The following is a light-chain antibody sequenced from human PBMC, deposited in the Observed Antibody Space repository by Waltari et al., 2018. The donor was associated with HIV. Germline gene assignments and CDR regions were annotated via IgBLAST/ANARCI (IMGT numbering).Light chain of an antibody. J-gene: IGKJ5*01. CDR1: KSVSSY. Sequence: EIVLTHSPATLSLSPGESATLSCSASKSVSSYLTWYQQKPGQAPRLRIYDASNRATGIPARFSGSGSGTDFTLTISSREPEDFAVYYCQQRSNWPPSITFGQGTRLEIK. V-gene: IGKV3-11*01. CDR2: DAS. CDR3: QQRSNWPPSIT.